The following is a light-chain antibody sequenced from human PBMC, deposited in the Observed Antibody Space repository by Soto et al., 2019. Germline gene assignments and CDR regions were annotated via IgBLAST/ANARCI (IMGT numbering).Light chain of an antibody. CDR2: DAS. CDR1: QSISNS. Sequence: EVVLTQSPATLSLSPGERATLSCRASQSISNSLVWYQQKPGQAPRLLMFDASNRATGIPARFSGSGSGTDFTLTISSLEPEDFAVYYCQQRSNWIFTFGPGTKVDTK. V-gene: IGKV3-11*01. CDR3: QQRSNWIFT. J-gene: IGKJ3*01.